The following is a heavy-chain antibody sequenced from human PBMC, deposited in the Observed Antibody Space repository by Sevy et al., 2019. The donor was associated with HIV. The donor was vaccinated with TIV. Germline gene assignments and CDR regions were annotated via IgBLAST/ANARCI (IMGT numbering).Heavy chain of an antibody. J-gene: IGHJ4*02. Sequence: ASVKVSCKASGGTFSSYAISWVRQAPGQGLEWMGGIIPIFGTANYAQKFQGRVTITADESTSTAYMELSSLRSEDTAVYYCARSCCGSYGGDFDYWGQGTLVTVSS. CDR2: IIPIFGTA. D-gene: IGHD1-26*01. CDR3: ARSCCGSYGGDFDY. V-gene: IGHV1-69*13. CDR1: GGTFSSYA.